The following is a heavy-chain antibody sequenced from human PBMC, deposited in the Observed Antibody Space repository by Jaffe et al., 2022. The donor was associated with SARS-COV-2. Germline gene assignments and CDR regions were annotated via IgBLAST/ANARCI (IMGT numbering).Heavy chain of an antibody. Sequence: QVQLVESGGGVVQPGRSLRLSCAASGFTFSSYAMHWVRQAPGKGLEWVAVISYDGSNKYYADSVKGRFTISRDNSKNTLYLQMNSLRAEDTAVYYCARDLSAIAAAGTKYYGMDVWGQGTTVTVSS. CDR3: ARDLSAIAAAGTKYYGMDV. J-gene: IGHJ6*02. CDR1: GFTFSSYA. V-gene: IGHV3-30-3*01. D-gene: IGHD6-13*01. CDR2: ISYDGSNK.